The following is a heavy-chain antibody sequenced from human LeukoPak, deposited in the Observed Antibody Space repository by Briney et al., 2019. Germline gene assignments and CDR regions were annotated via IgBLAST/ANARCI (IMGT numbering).Heavy chain of an antibody. J-gene: IGHJ6*04. D-gene: IGHD3-10*02. Sequence: GGSLRLSCAASGFTFGSYGMNWVRQAPGKGLEWVSYISSSGSTIYYADSVKGRFTISRDNAKNSLYLQMNSLRAEDTAVYYCAELGITMIGGVWGKGTTVTISS. V-gene: IGHV3-48*04. CDR1: GFTFGSYG. CDR3: AELGITMIGGV. CDR2: ISSSGSTI.